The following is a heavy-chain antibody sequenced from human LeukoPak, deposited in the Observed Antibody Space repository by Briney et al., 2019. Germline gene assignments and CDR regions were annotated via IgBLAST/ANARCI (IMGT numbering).Heavy chain of an antibody. CDR2: IIPIFGTA. CDR3: ARDSVPAVVYGYDPTFDY. J-gene: IGHJ4*02. D-gene: IGHD5-12*01. Sequence: SVTVSCTASGGTFSSYAISWVRQAPGQGLEWMGGIIPIFGTANYAQKFQGRVTITADESTSTAYMELSSLRSEDTAVYYCARDSVPAVVYGYDPTFDYWGQGTLVTVSS. V-gene: IGHV1-69*01. CDR1: GGTFSSYA.